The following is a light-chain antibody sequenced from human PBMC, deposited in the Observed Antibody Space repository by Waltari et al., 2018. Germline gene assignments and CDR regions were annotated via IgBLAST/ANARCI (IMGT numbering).Light chain of an antibody. CDR2: LGS. J-gene: IGKJ4*01. CDR1: QTLLHNNGNKY. Sequence: DIVMTQSPLSLPVTPGETASISCRSSQTLLHNNGNKYLDWDVQKPGQSPQLLIYLGSNRASGVPDRFSGSGSGTDFTLEISSVEADDVGSYYCMQALESPLTFGGGTQLEIK. CDR3: MQALESPLT. V-gene: IGKV2-28*01.